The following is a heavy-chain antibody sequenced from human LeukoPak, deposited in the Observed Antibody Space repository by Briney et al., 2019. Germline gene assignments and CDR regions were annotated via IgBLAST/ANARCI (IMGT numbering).Heavy chain of an antibody. CDR3: ATPTMRGPSYGYVRLLN. J-gene: IGHJ4*02. CDR1: GYTFTTNH. V-gene: IGHV1-8*01. Sequence: ASVKVSCKASGYTFTTNHINWVRQATGQGLEWMGWMNPDNGDTAYAQKFQGRVTFTRDTSTNTAYMELSSLTSEDTAVYYCATPTMRGPSYGYVRLLNWGQGSLVTVSS. CDR2: MNPDNGDT. D-gene: IGHD5-18*01.